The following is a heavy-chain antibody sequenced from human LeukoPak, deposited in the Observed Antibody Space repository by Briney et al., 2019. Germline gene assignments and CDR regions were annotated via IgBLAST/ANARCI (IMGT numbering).Heavy chain of an antibody. J-gene: IGHJ4*02. CDR2: IRYDGSNK. Sequence: GGSLRLFCAASGFTFRSYCLHWVRQAPGKGLAWVAFIRYDGSNKYYAVSVKGRFTISRDNSKNTLYLQMNSLRAEDTAVYHCAKERNTAMVTIDYWGQGTLVTVSS. V-gene: IGHV3-30*02. D-gene: IGHD5-18*01. CDR1: GFTFRSYC. CDR3: AKERNTAMVTIDY.